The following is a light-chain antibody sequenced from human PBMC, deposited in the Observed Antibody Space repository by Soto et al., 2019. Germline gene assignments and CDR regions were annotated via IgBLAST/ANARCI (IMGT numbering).Light chain of an antibody. V-gene: IGLV1-51*01. Sequence: QSVLTQPPSVSAAPGQKVTISCSGSSSNIGNNYVSWYQQLPGTAPKLLIYDNNKRPSGIPDRFSGSKSGTSGTLDITGLQTGDGADYYCATWDYSLTGEVFGGGTKLTVL. CDR2: DNN. J-gene: IGLJ2*01. CDR3: ATWDYSLTGEV. CDR1: SSNIGNNY.